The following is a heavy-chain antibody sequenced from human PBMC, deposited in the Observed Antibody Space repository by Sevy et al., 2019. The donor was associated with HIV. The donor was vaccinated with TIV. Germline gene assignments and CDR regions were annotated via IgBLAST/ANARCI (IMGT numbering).Heavy chain of an antibody. CDR1: GFTFINAW. Sequence: GGSLRLSCAASGFTFINAWMNWVRQAPGKGLEWVGRIKSKSDGGTLNYAAPVKGRFTSSRDDSKNTLYLQMSSLETQDTAVYYCTTDPLYGGAFSYYLDYWGPGTLVTVSS. CDR3: TTDPLYGGAFSYYLDY. J-gene: IGHJ4*02. D-gene: IGHD4-17*01. V-gene: IGHV3-15*07. CDR2: IKSKSDGGTL.